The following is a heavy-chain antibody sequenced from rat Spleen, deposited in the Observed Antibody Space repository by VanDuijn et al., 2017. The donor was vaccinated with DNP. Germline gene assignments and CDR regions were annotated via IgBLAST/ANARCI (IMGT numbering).Heavy chain of an antibody. D-gene: IGHD1-6*01. V-gene: IGHV5-25*01. Sequence: EVQLVESGGGLVQPGGSLKLSCEASGFTFDDYDMAWVRQAPTKGLEWVASISPNVVSTHYRDSVKGRFTVSRDNAKSTLYLQMDSLRSEDTATYYCARRGYYGSYWYFDFWGPGTMVTVSS. CDR1: GFTFDDYD. CDR2: ISPNVVST. CDR3: ARRGYYGSYWYFDF. J-gene: IGHJ1*01.